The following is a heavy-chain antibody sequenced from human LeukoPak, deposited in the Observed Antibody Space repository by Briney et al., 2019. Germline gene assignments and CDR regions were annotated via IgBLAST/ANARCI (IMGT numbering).Heavy chain of an antibody. V-gene: IGHV3-23*01. J-gene: IGHJ5*02. CDR1: GFTFSSYA. D-gene: IGHD1-26*01. CDR3: ARDPSGDSGSFP. CDR2: ISGSGGST. Sequence: PGGSLRLSCAASGFTFSSYAMSWVRQAPGKGLEWVSAISGSGGSTYYADSVKGRFTISRDNSKNTLYLQMNSLRAEDTAVYYCARDPSGDSGSFPWGQGTLVTVSS.